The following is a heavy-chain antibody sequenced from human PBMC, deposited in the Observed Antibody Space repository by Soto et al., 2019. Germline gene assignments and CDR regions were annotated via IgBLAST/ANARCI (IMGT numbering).Heavy chain of an antibody. V-gene: IGHV4-31*03. Sequence: SETLSLTSNVSGESISSGGYYWSWIRHHPRKGLEWIGYIYDSESAYYNPSLKSRVTISMDTSKNHFAMRLSSVTDADTAVYYCARASSGSSAADYWGQGTLVTVSS. CDR2: IYDSESA. CDR1: GESISSGGYY. CDR3: ARASSGSSAADY. D-gene: IGHD6-6*01. J-gene: IGHJ4*02.